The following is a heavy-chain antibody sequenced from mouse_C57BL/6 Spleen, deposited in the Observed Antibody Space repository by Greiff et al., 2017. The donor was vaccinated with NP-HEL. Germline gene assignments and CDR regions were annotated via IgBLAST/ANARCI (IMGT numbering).Heavy chain of an antibody. CDR2: IYPGGGYT. CDR3: ARRPYYYGSSYFDY. V-gene: IGHV1-63*01. Sequence: QVQLQQSGAELVRPGTSVKMSCKASGYTFTNYWIGWAKQRPGHGLEWIGDIYPGGGYTNYNEKFKGKATLTADKSSSTAYMQFSSLTSEDSAIYYCARRPYYYGSSYFDYWGQGTTLTVSS. D-gene: IGHD1-1*01. CDR1: GYTFTNYW. J-gene: IGHJ2*01.